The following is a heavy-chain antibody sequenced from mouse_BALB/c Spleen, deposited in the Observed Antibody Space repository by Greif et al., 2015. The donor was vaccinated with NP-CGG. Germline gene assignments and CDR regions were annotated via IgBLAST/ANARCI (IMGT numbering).Heavy chain of an antibody. D-gene: IGHD2-14*01. CDR1: GYTFTSYY. J-gene: IGHJ4*01. CDR2: INPSNGGT. Sequence: QVQLQQSGAELVKPGASVKLSCKASGYTFTSYYMYWVKQRPGQGLEWIGGINPSNGGTNFNEKFKSKATLTVDKSSSTAYMQLSSLTSEDSAVYYCTRYYRYPGGYYAMDYWGQGTSVTVSS. V-gene: IGHV1S81*02. CDR3: TRYYRYPGGYYAMDY.